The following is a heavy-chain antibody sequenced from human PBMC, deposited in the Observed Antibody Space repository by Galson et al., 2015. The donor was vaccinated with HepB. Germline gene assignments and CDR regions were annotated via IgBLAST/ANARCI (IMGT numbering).Heavy chain of an antibody. J-gene: IGHJ3*02. CDR1: GYTFTGYY. D-gene: IGHD3-22*01. CDR3: ARGQYYYDSRGAFDI. Sequence: SVKVSCKASGYTFTGYYMHWVRQAPGQGLEWMGWINPNSGGTNYAQKFQGRVTMTRDTSISAAYMELSRLRSDDTAVYYCARGQYYYDSRGAFDIWGQGTMVTVSS. V-gene: IGHV1-2*02. CDR2: INPNSGGT.